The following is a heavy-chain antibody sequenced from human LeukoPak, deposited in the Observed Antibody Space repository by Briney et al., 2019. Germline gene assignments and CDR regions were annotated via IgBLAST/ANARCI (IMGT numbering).Heavy chain of an antibody. CDR1: GGSISSYC. V-gene: IGHV4-59*08. CDR3: ARQSDYYGMDV. J-gene: IGHJ6*02. Sequence: PTETVSLTCTASGGSISSYCCSWLRQPPGKGLEWIGYIYYSVSTNYNPSLKSRVTISVDTSKTQFSLKLSSVTAADTAVYYCARQSDYYGMDVWGQGTTVTVSS. CDR2: IYYSVST.